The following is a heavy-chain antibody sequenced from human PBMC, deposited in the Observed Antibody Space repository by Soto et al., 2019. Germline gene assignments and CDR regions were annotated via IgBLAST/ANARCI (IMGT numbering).Heavy chain of an antibody. D-gene: IGHD2-21*02. V-gene: IGHV3-23*01. CDR1: AFTFSSYA. J-gene: IGHJ4*02. CDR2: VSGSGDST. Sequence: EVQLLESGGGLAQPGGSLRLSCAASAFTFSSYAMSWVRQAPGKGLEWVSAVSGSGDSTYYADSVKGGFTISRDNSKNTLYLQMNSLRAEDTAVYYCAKGRASDCPGCTQDYWGQGTLVTVSS. CDR3: AKGRASDCPGCTQDY.